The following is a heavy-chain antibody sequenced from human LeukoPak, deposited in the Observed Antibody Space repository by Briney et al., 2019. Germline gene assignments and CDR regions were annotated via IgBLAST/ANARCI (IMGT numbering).Heavy chain of an antibody. CDR1: GYTFTSYD. CDR3: ASSPTRLLALFDY. Sequence: ASVTVSCKASGYTFTSYDINWVRQATGQGLEWMGWMNPNSGNTGYAQKFQGRVTMTRNTSISTAYMELSSLRSEDTAVYYCASSPTRLLALFDYWGQGTLVTVSS. J-gene: IGHJ4*02. D-gene: IGHD1-26*01. CDR2: MNPNSGNT. V-gene: IGHV1-8*01.